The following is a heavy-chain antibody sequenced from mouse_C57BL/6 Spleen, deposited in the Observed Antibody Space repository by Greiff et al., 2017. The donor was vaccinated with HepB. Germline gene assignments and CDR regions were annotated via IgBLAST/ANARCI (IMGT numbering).Heavy chain of an antibody. CDR1: GYTFTSYW. J-gene: IGHJ1*03. D-gene: IGHD1-1*01. V-gene: IGHV1-74*01. CDR2: IHPSDSDT. Sequence: QVQLQQPGAELVKPGASVKVSCKASGYTFTSYWMHWVKQRPGQGLEWIGRIHPSDSDTNYNQKFKGKATLTVDKSSSTAYMQLSSLTSEDSAVYYCAMGYYGSSDGYFDVWGTGTTVTVSS. CDR3: AMGYYGSSDGYFDV.